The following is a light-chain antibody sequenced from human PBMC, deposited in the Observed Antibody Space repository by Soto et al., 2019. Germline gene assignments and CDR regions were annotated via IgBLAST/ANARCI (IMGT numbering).Light chain of an antibody. V-gene: IGLV1-47*01. Sequence: SVLTQPPSASGTPGQRVTISCSGSSSNIGSNYVYWYQQLPGTAPKLLIYRNNQRPSGVPDRFSGSKSGTSASLAISGLRSEDEADYYCAAGDDSLKVFGTGTKVTVL. CDR1: SSNIGSNY. CDR3: AAGDDSLKV. CDR2: RNN. J-gene: IGLJ1*01.